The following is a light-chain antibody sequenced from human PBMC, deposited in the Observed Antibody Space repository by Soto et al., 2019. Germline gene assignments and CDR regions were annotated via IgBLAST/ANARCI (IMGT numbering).Light chain of an antibody. J-gene: IGKJ1*01. CDR3: QQRSNWWT. V-gene: IGKV3-11*01. Sequence: EVVLTQSPATLSLSPGETATLSCRASQSVSSYLAWYQQKPGQAPRLLIYDASNRATGIPARFSGSGSGTDFTLTISSLEPEDSAVYYCQQRSNWWTFGQGTKVEIK. CDR2: DAS. CDR1: QSVSSY.